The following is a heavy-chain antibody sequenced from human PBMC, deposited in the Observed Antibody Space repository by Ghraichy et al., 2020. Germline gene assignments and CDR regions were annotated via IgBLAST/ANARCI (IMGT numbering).Heavy chain of an antibody. CDR3: ARGGGPSSGYVDY. CDR2: INHSGST. Sequence: GSLSLTCAVYGGSFSGYYWSWIRQPPGKGLEWIGEINHSGSTNYNPSLKSRVTISVDTSKNQFSLKLSSVIAADTAVYYCARGGGPSSGYVDYWGQGTLVTVSS. J-gene: IGHJ4*02. V-gene: IGHV4-34*01. D-gene: IGHD6-19*01. CDR1: GGSFSGYY.